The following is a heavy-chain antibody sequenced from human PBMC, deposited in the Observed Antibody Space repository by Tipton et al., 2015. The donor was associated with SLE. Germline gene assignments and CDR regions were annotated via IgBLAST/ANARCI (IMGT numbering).Heavy chain of an antibody. J-gene: IGHJ3*02. CDR2: VSYSGST. Sequence: TLSLTCTVSGASISSHYWSWIRQPPGKGLEWIGYVSYSGSTTYNPSLQSRITISIDTSKKQLFLRVSSVTAADTAVYYCARAPMVITAFDIWGQGTMVTVSS. V-gene: IGHV4-59*11. CDR3: ARAPMVITAFDI. CDR1: GASISSHY. D-gene: IGHD2/OR15-2a*01.